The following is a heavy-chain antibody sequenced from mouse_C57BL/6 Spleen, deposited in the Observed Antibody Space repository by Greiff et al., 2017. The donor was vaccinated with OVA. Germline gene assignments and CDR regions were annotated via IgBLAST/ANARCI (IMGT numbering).Heavy chain of an antibody. CDR1: GYTFTDYN. V-gene: IGHV1-18*01. J-gene: IGHJ1*03. CDR3: GRNYDYDWYFDV. CDR2: INPNNGGT. Sequence: VQLQQSGPELVKPGASVKIPCKASGYTFTDYNMDWVKQSHGKSLEWIGDINPNNGGTIYNQKFKGKATFTVDKSSSTAYMELRSLTSEDTAVYDCGRNYDYDWYFDVWGTGTTVTVSS. D-gene: IGHD2-4*01.